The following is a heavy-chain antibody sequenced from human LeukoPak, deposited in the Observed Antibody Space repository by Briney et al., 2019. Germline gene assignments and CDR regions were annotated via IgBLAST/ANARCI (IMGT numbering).Heavy chain of an antibody. V-gene: IGHV3-23*01. CDR3: AKDAGRSDVDYFDY. Sequence: GGSLRLSCAASGFTFNSYAMSWVRQAPGKGFEWVSAISDSGANTYYAVSVRGRFTISRDNLNSLRAEDTAIYYCAKDAGRSDVDYFDYWGQGTLVTVSS. CDR2: ISDSGANT. CDR1: GFTFNSYA. J-gene: IGHJ4*02. D-gene: IGHD1-26*01.